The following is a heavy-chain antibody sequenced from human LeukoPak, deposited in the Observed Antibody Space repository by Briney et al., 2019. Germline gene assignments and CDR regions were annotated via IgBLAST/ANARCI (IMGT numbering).Heavy chain of an antibody. CDR2: IYYSGST. Sequence: SETLSLTCTVSGGSISSYYWSWIRQPPGKGLEWMGYIYYSGSTNYNPSLKSRVTISVDTSKNQFSLKLSSVTAADTAVYYCARGVERIFGVVNWFDPWGQGTPVTVSS. J-gene: IGHJ5*02. CDR3: ARGVERIFGVVNWFDP. V-gene: IGHV4-59*01. D-gene: IGHD3-3*01. CDR1: GGSISSYY.